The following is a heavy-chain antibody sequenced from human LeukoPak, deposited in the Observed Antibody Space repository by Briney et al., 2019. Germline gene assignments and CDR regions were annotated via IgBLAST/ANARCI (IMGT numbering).Heavy chain of an antibody. D-gene: IGHD6-6*01. CDR3: AREGSSIAARPDYYYYYMDV. J-gene: IGHJ6*03. V-gene: IGHV4-34*01. CDR1: GGSFSGYY. CDR2: INHSGST. Sequence: SETLSLTCAVCGGSFSGYYWSWIRQPPGKGLEWMGEINHSGSTNYSPSLKSRVTISVDTSKNQFSLKLSSVTAADTAVYYCAREGSSIAARPDYYYYYMDVWGKGTTVTVSS.